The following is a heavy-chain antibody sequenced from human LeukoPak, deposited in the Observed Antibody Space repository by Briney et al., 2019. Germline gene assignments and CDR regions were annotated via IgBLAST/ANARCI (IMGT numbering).Heavy chain of an antibody. CDR1: GFTFGAYW. Sequence: GGSLRLSCAASGFTFGAYWMSWVRQAPGKGLEWVANIKQDGSEKYYVDSVKGRFTISRDNAKNSLYLQMNSLRAEDTAVYYCAKSNGYGLIDIWGQGTMVTVSS. D-gene: IGHD3-22*01. V-gene: IGHV3-7*01. CDR3: AKSNGYGLIDI. J-gene: IGHJ3*02. CDR2: IKQDGSEK.